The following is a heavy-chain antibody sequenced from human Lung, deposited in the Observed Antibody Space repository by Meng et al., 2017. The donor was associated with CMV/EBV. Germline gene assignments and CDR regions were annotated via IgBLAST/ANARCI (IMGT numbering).Heavy chain of an antibody. D-gene: IGHD5-12*01. CDR1: GFTFTSYA. J-gene: IGHJ4*03. CDR3: ARGRGLVVTIVQYYLDD. V-gene: IGHV3-21*01. CDR2: ITGSGNYI. Sequence: GESXKISCAASGFTFTSYAMNWVRQAQGKGLGWVSSITGSGNYIYYEDAVKGRFSVTRDNAKNSLYLQMNSLRAEDTAVYYCARGRGLVVTIVQYYLDDWXQGTIVTVSS.